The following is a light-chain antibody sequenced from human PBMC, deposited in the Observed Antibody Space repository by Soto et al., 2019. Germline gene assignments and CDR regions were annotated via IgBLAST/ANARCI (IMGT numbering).Light chain of an antibody. CDR3: CSYAGSSTFAV. CDR2: EVS. CDR1: SSDVGSYNL. V-gene: IGLV2-23*02. Sequence: QSALTQPASVSGSPGQSITISCTGTSSDVGSYNLVSWYQQHPGKAPKLMIYEVSKRPSGVSNRFSGSKSGNTASLTISGLQAEDEADYYCCSYAGSSTFAVVGTGTKLTVL. J-gene: IGLJ1*01.